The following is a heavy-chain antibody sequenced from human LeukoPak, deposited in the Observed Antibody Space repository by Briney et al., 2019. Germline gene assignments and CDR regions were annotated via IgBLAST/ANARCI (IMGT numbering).Heavy chain of an antibody. CDR2: ISPYNYKT. V-gene: IGHV1-18*01. D-gene: IGHD1-26*01. CDR1: AYTFTTYG. CDR3: ARDLWAVGAPSSY. Sequence: GASVTVSYTASAYTFTTYGINWDRQAPGQGQEGMGWISPYNYKTNNARNLQGRVTMTADTSTSTAYMELRSLRSDDTAVYYCARDLWAVGAPSSYWGQGTLVTVSS. J-gene: IGHJ4*02.